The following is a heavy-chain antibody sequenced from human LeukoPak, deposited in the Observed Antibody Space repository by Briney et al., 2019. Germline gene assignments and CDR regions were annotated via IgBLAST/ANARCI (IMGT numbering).Heavy chain of an antibody. CDR3: ARIGEDTATSFFDY. J-gene: IGHJ4*02. Sequence: GGSLRLSCSASGFDFSGFAMGWVRQAPGKGLEWVANIKLDGSEKYYVDSVKGRFTISRDNAKNSLYLQMNSLRAEDTAVYYCARIGEDTATSFFDYWGQGTLVTVSS. CDR2: IKLDGSEK. CDR1: GFDFSGFA. V-gene: IGHV3-7*01. D-gene: IGHD5-18*01.